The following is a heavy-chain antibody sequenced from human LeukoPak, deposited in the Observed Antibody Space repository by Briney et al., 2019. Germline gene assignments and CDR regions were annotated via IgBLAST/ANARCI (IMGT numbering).Heavy chain of an antibody. V-gene: IGHV4-59*08. CDR3: ARHSGTYYDFDY. CDR1: GGSISSYY. CDR2: IYYGGST. Sequence: PSETLSLTCTVSGGSISSYYWSWIRQPPGKGLEWIGYIYYGGSTNYNPSLKSRVTISVDTSKNQFSLKLSSVTAADTAVYYCARHSGTYYDFDYWGQGTLVTVSS. D-gene: IGHD1-26*01. J-gene: IGHJ4*02.